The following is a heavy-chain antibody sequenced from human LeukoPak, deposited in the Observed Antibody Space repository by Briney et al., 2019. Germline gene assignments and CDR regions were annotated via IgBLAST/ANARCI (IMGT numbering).Heavy chain of an antibody. D-gene: IGHD1-26*01. V-gene: IGHV3-7*01. J-gene: IGHJ5*02. CDR1: GFTFSSYW. CDR2: IKPDGSEK. CDR3: ATDSGYSGAS. Sequence: GGCLRLSCAASGFTFSSYWMNWVRQAPGKGLEWVAKIKPDGSEKFYVDSVKGRFTISRDNAKNSLYLQMDSLTVEDTAVYYCATDSGYSGASWGQGTLATVSS.